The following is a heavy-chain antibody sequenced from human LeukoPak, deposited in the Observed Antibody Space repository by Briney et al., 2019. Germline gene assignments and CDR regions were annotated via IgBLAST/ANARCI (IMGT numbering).Heavy chain of an antibody. CDR3: ATTVMPWIGFGFDY. J-gene: IGHJ4*02. Sequence: SETLALTCTVSGCSINSYYWGWLRQRQGKGRGGTGYIYYSVSTNYNPSLKSRVTISVATSKNELSRKLCAVTAADTAVYYCATTVMPWIGFGFDYWGQGTLVTVSS. V-gene: IGHV4-59*01. CDR1: GCSINSYY. CDR2: IYYSVST. D-gene: IGHD4-11*01.